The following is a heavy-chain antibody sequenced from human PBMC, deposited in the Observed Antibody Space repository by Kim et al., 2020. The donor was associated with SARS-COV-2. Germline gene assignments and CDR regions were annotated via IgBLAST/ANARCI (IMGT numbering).Heavy chain of an antibody. CDR3: ARGVGYDYEADAFDI. D-gene: IGHD5-12*01. CDR2: MAYTGDT. CDR1: DSSLSGTGYF. Sequence: SETLSLTCTVADSSLSGTGYFWSWIRQHPGQGLEWVGHMAYTGDTFTNPSLMGRPTISTDTSKRQFSLTLTSVTAADTAVYYCARGVGYDYEADAFDIWGQGTMVTVSS. J-gene: IGHJ3*02. V-gene: IGHV4-31*03.